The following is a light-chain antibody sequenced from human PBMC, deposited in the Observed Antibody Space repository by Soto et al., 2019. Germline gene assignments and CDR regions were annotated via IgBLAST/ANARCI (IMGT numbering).Light chain of an antibody. CDR2: DAS. J-gene: IGKJ4*01. CDR1: QGISSY. CDR3: QQVNVYPST. V-gene: IGKV1-9*01. Sequence: IQLTQSPSSLSASVGDRVTITCRASQGISSYLGWYQQKPGKAPNLLIYDASTLHSGVPSRFSGGGSGTDFTLTISSLQPEDCGTCYCQQVNVYPSTFGGGTKVEIK.